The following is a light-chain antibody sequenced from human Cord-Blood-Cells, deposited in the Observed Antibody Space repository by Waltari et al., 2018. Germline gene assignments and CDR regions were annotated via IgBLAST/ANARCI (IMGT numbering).Light chain of an antibody. CDR3: QVWDSSTVV. CDR2: RDS. V-gene: IGLV3-9*01. CDR1: NIGSKN. Sequence: SYELTQPLSVPFALGQTARITFAGTNIGSKNVHWYQQKPGQAPVLVIYRDSNRPSGIPERFSGSNSGNTATLTISRAQAGDEADYYCQVWDSSTVVFGGGTKLTVL. J-gene: IGLJ2*01.